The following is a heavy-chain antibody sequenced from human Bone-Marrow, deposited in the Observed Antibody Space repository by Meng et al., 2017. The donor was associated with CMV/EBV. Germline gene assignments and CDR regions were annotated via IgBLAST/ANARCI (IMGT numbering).Heavy chain of an antibody. J-gene: IGHJ4*02. V-gene: IGHV3-15*01. CDR3: TTGSKPRVTMVRGVAY. CDR1: GFTFSNAW. D-gene: IGHD3-10*01. CDR2: IKSKTDGGTT. Sequence: GGSLRLSCAASGFTFSNAWMSWVRQAPGKGLEWVGRIKSKTDGGTTDYAAPVKGRFTISRDDSKNTLYLQMNSLKTEDTAVYYCTTGSKPRVTMVRGVAYWGQGTRVTCSS.